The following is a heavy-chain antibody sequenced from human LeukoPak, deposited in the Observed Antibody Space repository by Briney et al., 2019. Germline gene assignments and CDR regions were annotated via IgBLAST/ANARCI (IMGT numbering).Heavy chain of an antibody. CDR2: IIPIFGTA. J-gene: IGHJ4*02. CDR1: GGTFSSYA. CDR3: ARDFGDYGDFYFDY. D-gene: IGHD4-17*01. V-gene: IGHV1-69*01. Sequence: SVKVSCKASGGTFSSYAISWVRQAPGQGLEWMGGIIPIFGTANYAQKFQGRVTTTPDESTSTAYMELSSLRSEDTAVYYCARDFGDYGDFYFDYWGQGTLVTVSS.